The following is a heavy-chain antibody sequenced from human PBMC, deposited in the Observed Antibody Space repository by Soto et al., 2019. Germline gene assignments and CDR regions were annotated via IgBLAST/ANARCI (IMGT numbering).Heavy chain of an antibody. J-gene: IGHJ6*02. CDR1: GGTFSTYG. D-gene: IGHD6-13*01. CDR3: ARGPPAQQLVLTYYYYYGIDV. V-gene: IGHV1-69*01. CDR2: IIPVFDTT. Sequence: QVQLVQSGAEVKKPGSSVKVYCKAPGGTFSTYGIIWVRQAPGHGPEWLGGIIPVFDTTNYAQKFQGRVTITADASTTTSYMELSRLTTDDTAVYYCARGPPAQQLVLTYYYYYGIDVWGQGTTVIVSS.